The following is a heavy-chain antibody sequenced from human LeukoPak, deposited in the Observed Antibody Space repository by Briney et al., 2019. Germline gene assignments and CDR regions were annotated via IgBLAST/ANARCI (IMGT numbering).Heavy chain of an antibody. Sequence: ASVKVSCKASGYTFTGYYMHWVRQAPGQGLEWMGWINPNSGGTNHAQKFQGRVTMTRDTSISTAYMELSRLRSDDTAVYYCAREEVDTAMATMYYYYGMDVWGQGTTVTVSS. CDR3: AREEVDTAMATMYYYYGMDV. J-gene: IGHJ6*02. CDR1: GYTFTGYY. D-gene: IGHD5-18*01. V-gene: IGHV1-2*02. CDR2: INPNSGGT.